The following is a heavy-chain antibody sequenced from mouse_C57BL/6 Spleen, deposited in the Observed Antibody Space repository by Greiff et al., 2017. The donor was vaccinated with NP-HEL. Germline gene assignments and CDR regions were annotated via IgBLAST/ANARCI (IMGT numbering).Heavy chain of an antibody. CDR2: IHPNSGST. D-gene: IGHD1-1*01. Sequence: QVQLKQPGAELVKPGASVKLSCKASGYTFTSYWMHWVKQRPGQGLEWIGMIHPNSGSTNYNEKFKSKATLTVDKSSSTAYMQLSSLTSEDSAVYYCARDYEDAMDYWGQGTSVTVSS. CDR1: GYTFTSYW. CDR3: ARDYEDAMDY. J-gene: IGHJ4*01. V-gene: IGHV1-64*01.